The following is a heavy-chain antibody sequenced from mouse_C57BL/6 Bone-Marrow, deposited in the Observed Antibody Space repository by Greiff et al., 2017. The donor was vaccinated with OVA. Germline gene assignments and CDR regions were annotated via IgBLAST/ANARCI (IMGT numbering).Heavy chain of an antibody. CDR2: IAPSDSYI. CDR1: GYTFTNYW. Sequence: QVQLQQPGAELVRPGTSVKLSCKASGYTFTNYWMHWVKQRPGQGLEWIGVIAPSDSYINYNQKFKGRATLTVDTSSITAYMHLSSLTSKASAVSYYTDDYGRLGRRYWGQGTSLTVSS. CDR3: TDDYGRLGRRY. D-gene: IGHD2-1*01. J-gene: IGHJ2*02. V-gene: IGHV1-59*01.